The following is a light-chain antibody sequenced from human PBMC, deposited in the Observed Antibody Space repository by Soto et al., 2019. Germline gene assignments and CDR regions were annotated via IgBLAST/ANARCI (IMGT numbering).Light chain of an antibody. CDR2: RNN. CDR1: SSNIGSNY. J-gene: IGLJ3*02. CDR3: AVWADSLSGHWV. V-gene: IGLV1-47*01. Sequence: QSVLTQPPSASGTPGQRVTISCSGSSSNIGSNYVYWYQQLPGTAPKLLIYRNNQRPSGVPDRFSGSKSGTSASLAISGLRSEDEADYYCAVWADSLSGHWVFGGGTKLTVL.